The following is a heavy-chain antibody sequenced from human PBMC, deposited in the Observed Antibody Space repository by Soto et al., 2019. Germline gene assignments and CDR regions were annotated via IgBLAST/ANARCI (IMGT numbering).Heavy chain of an antibody. CDR3: ASQMGVTGPYEHSYGMDV. J-gene: IGHJ6*02. V-gene: IGHV1-69*14. D-gene: IGHD1-20*01. CDR1: GGTFSSYA. CDR2: IIPIFGTA. Sequence: QVQLVQSGAEVKKPGSSVKVSCKASGGTFSSYAISWVRQAPGQGLEWMGGIIPIFGTANYAQKFPGRVTITAYNSTSTAYMELSSLRSEDTAVYYSASQMGVTGPYEHSYGMDVWGQGTTVTVSS.